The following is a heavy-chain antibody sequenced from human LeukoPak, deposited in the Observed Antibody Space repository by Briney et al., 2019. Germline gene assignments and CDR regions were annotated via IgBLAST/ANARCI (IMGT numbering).Heavy chain of an antibody. CDR3: ARDLSGATVRGLYYMDV. V-gene: IGHV4-39*07. J-gene: IGHJ6*03. CDR1: GGSISSNSYY. D-gene: IGHD3-10*01. Sequence: SETLSLTCAVSGGSISSNSYYWGWIRQPPGKGLEWIGSIYYSGSTYYNPSLKSRVTISVDTSKNQFSLKLSSVTAADTAVYYCARDLSGATVRGLYYMDVWGKGTTVTISS. CDR2: IYYSGST.